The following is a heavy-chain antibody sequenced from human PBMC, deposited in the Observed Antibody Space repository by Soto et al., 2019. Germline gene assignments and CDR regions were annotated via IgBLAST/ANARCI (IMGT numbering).Heavy chain of an antibody. D-gene: IGHD4-17*01. CDR1: GGSISGGVGGLYY. CDR3: AREVIPLTTDWYFDL. CDR2: IYDSGST. J-gene: IGHJ2*01. Sequence: SETLSLTCTVSGGSISGGVGGLYYWSWIRQPPRKGLEWIGYIYDSGSTYYNPSLKSRVTISVDTSKNQFSLRLSSVTAADTAVYYCAREVIPLTTDWYFDLWGRGTLVTVS. V-gene: IGHV4-30-4*01.